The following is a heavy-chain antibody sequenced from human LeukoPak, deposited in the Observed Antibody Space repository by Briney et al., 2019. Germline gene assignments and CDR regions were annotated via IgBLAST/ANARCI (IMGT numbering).Heavy chain of an antibody. D-gene: IGHD6-19*01. CDR3: ARSKPGWQGLYFDY. CDR1: GGSNSSYY. Sequence: SETLSLTCTVSGGSNSSYYWSWIRQHPGKGLEWIGYIYYSGSTNYNPSLKSRVTISVDTSKNQFSLKLSSVTAADTAVYYCARSKPGWQGLYFDYWGQGTLVTVSS. V-gene: IGHV4-59*01. J-gene: IGHJ4*02. CDR2: IYYSGST.